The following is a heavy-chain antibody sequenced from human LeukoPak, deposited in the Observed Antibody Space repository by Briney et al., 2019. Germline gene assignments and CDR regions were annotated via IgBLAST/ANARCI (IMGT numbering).Heavy chain of an antibody. CDR2: IIPILSIA. CDR1: GGTFSSYA. CDR3: ARYYDILTGSPYHYSGMDV. Sequence: SVKVSCKASGGTFSSYAINWVRQAPGQGLEWMGRIIPILSIANHAQKFQGRVTITADKSTSTAYMELSSLRSEDTAVYYCARYYDILTGSPYHYSGMDVWGQGTTVTVSS. V-gene: IGHV1-69*04. J-gene: IGHJ6*02. D-gene: IGHD3-9*01.